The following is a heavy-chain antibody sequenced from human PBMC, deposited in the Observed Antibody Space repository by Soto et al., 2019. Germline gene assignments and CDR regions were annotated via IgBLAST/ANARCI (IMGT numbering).Heavy chain of an antibody. CDR3: ARSTDPKGAFDI. Sequence: QIQLVQSGAEVKKPGASVKVSSKASGYTLTSYGISWERQAPGQGLEWMGWISAYNGNTNYAQKLQGRVTMTTDTSTSTAYMELRSLRSDDTAVYYCARSTDPKGAFDIWGQGTMVTVSS. CDR2: ISAYNGNT. J-gene: IGHJ3*02. CDR1: GYTLTSYG. V-gene: IGHV1-18*01.